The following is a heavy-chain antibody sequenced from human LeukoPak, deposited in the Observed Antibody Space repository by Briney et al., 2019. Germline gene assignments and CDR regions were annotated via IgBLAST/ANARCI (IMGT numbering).Heavy chain of an antibody. D-gene: IGHD3-3*01. CDR3: AKASRSGYYHFDY. Sequence: GGSLRLSCAASGFTFSSYAMSWVRQAPGKGLEWVSAISGSGGSTYYADSVKGRFTISRDNSKNTLYLQMNSLRAEDTAVYHCAKASRSGYYHFDYWGQGTLVTVSS. J-gene: IGHJ4*02. CDR1: GFTFSSYA. CDR2: ISGSGGST. V-gene: IGHV3-23*01.